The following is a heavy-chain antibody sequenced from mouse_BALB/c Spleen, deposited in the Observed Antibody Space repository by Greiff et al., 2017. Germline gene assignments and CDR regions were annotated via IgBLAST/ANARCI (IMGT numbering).Heavy chain of an antibody. Sequence: VQLKESGPGLVAPSQSLSITCTVSGFSLTSYGVHWVRQPPGKGLEWLGVIWAGGSTNYNSALMSRLSISKDNSKSQVFLKMNSLQTDDTAMYYCAREWLRFAYWGQGTLVTVSA. CDR2: IWAGGST. CDR3: AREWLRFAY. D-gene: IGHD2-2*01. CDR1: GFSLTSYG. J-gene: IGHJ3*01. V-gene: IGHV2-9*02.